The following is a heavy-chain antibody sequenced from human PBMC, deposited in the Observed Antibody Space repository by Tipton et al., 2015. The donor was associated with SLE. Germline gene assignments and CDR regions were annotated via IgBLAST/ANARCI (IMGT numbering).Heavy chain of an antibody. V-gene: IGHV3-7*01. CDR3: GRETPPDYTNYGPVDV. CDR2: IKRDGSEK. D-gene: IGHD4-11*01. CDR1: GFIFSDYW. Sequence: QLVQSGGDLVQPGGSLRLSCAASGFIFSDYWMSWVRQAPGKGLEWVANIKRDGSEKNYVASLKGRFTISRDNANSSLYLQMSSLRAGDTAVYYCGRETPPDYTNYGPVDVWGQGTTVTVSS. J-gene: IGHJ6*02.